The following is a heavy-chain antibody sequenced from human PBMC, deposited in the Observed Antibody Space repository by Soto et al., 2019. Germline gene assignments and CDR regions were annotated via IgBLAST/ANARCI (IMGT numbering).Heavy chain of an antibody. CDR1: GFTFSSYG. CDR2: ISYDGSNK. CDR3: AKDGGIAVADHDAFDI. Sequence: HPVGSLRLSCAASGFTFSSYGMHWVRQAPGKGLEWVAVISYDGSNKYYADSVKGRFTISRDNSKNTLYLQMNSLRAEDTAVYYCAKDGGIAVADHDAFDIWGQGTMVTVS. J-gene: IGHJ3*02. V-gene: IGHV3-30*18. D-gene: IGHD6-19*01.